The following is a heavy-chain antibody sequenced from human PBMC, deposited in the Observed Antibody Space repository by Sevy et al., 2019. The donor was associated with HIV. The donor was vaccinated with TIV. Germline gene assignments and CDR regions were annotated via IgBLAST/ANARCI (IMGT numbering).Heavy chain of an antibody. V-gene: IGHV3-48*01. D-gene: IGHD4-17*01. Sequence: GGSLRLSCAASGFTFSSYSMNWVRQAPGKGLEWVSYISSSSSTIYYADSVKGRFTISRDNAKNSLYLQMNSLRAEDMAVYYCARDYLTTLFYYYYGMDVWGQGTTVTVSS. J-gene: IGHJ6*02. CDR3: ARDYLTTLFYYYYGMDV. CDR1: GFTFSSYS. CDR2: ISSSSSTI.